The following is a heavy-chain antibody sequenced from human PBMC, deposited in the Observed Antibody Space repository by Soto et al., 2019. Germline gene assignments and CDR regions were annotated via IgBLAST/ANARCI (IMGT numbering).Heavy chain of an antibody. V-gene: IGHV3-53*01. Sequence: PGGSLRLSCAASGVTVNTNYMSWVRQSPGKGLEWVSLIESGGSIYYSDSVKGRFTISRDNSKNTLYLQMNSLRAEDTAVYYCAKVLLGYCSGGSCSGFDYWGQGTLVTVSS. CDR2: IESGGSI. D-gene: IGHD2-15*01. J-gene: IGHJ4*02. CDR3: AKVLLGYCSGGSCSGFDY. CDR1: GVTVNTNY.